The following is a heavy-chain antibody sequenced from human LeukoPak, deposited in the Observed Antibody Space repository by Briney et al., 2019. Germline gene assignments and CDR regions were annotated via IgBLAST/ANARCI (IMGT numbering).Heavy chain of an antibody. CDR3: AKDGWLVS. CDR1: GFTLDDFA. D-gene: IGHD6-19*01. CDR2: ISWNSGSV. V-gene: IGHV3-9*01. J-gene: IGHJ5*02. Sequence: PGGPLSLPCPAPGFTLDDFALTGVRQAPGRGLEWVSGISWNSGSVGYADSVKGRFTISRDNAKNSLYLQMNSLRPEDTAFYYCAKDGWLVSWGQGTLVTVSS.